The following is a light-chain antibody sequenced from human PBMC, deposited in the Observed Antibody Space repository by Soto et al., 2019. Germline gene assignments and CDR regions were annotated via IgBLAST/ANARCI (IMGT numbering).Light chain of an antibody. V-gene: IGKV3-20*01. CDR1: QSVISNF. CDR3: QQYGNSPT. Sequence: EIWLTQSPGTLSLSPGERATLSCGASQSVISNFLAWYKQRPGQAPRVLIYGASSRAPGIPDRLSGGGSGTDFTLTISRLAPEDSAVYFCQQYGNSPTFGHGTKVDIK. J-gene: IGKJ1*01. CDR2: GAS.